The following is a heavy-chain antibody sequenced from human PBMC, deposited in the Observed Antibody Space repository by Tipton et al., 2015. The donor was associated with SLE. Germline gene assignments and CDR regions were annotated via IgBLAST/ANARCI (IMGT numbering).Heavy chain of an antibody. CDR1: GFTFSSYS. Sequence: SLRLSCAASGFTFSSYSMSWVRQAPGKGLEWVSSISSSSSYIYYADSVKGRFTISRDNAKNSLYLQTNSLRAEDTAVYYCARDLGPIFGGPWYFDLWGRGTLVTVSS. D-gene: IGHD3-3*01. J-gene: IGHJ2*01. V-gene: IGHV3-21*01. CDR3: ARDLGPIFGGPWYFDL. CDR2: ISSSSSYI.